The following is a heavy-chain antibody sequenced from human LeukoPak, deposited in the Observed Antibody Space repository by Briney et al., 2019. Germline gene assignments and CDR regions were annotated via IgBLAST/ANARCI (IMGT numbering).Heavy chain of an antibody. CDR2: ISSTSGDV. V-gene: IGHV3-21*05. Sequence: KSGGSLRLSCVASGFSFSRFGMNWVRQAPGKALEWVSHISSTSGDVYYADSVKGRFTISRDKAKNSLYLQMNSLRVEDTAIYYCAQKGGTDHWGQGTLVTVSS. CDR1: GFSFSRFG. J-gene: IGHJ4*02. D-gene: IGHD2-15*01. CDR3: AQKGGTDH.